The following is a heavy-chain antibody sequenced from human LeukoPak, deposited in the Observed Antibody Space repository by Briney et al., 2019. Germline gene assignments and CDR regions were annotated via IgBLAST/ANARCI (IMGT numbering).Heavy chain of an antibody. CDR2: IYYSGST. V-gene: IGHV4-59*01. CDR3: ARLIALFTQGFDP. CDR1: GGSFSGYY. Sequence: SETLSLTCAVYGGSFSGYYWSWIRQPPGKGLEWIGYIYYSGSTNYNPSLKSRVTISVDTFKNQFSLKLSSVTAADTAVYYCARLIALFTQGFDPWGQGTLVTVSS. D-gene: IGHD3-16*01. J-gene: IGHJ5*02.